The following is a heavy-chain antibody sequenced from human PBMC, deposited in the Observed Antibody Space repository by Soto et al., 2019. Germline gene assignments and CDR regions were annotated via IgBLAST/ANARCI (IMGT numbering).Heavy chain of an antibody. V-gene: IGHV1-18*04. D-gene: IGHD6-19*01. Sequence: GSAVKPRSEARVYRNTGTGIRWRMQAPGQEQEWMGWLSAYNGNTNYAQKLQGRVTMTTDTPTSTTYMELRSLRSDDTAVYYCARRIAVACTGLDYWG. CDR2: LSAYNGNT. CDR1: VYRNTGTG. CDR3: ARRIAVACTGLDY. J-gene: IGHJ4*01.